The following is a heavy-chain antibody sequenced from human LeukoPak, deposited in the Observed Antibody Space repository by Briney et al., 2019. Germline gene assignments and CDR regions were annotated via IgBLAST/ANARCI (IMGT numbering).Heavy chain of an antibody. J-gene: IGHJ4*02. CDR2: ITSSGTTV. CDR3: ARGGYYAASDI. CDR1: GFTFSDYY. Sequence: PGGSLRLSCAASGFTFSDYYMSWIRQAPGKGLEWLSYITSSGTTVYYADSVKGRFTISRDNSKDTVYLQMGSLRPEDTAVYYCARGGYYAASDIWGQGALVTVSS. D-gene: IGHD3-3*01. V-gene: IGHV3-11*04.